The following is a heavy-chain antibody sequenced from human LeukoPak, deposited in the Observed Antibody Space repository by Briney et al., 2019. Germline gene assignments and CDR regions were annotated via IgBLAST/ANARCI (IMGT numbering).Heavy chain of an antibody. CDR3: AKAYSYGYNY. Sequence: GGPLRLSCAASGFTFSSYGMHWVRQAPGKGLEWVAVISYDGSNKYYADSVKGRFTISRDNSKNTLYLQMNSLRAEDTAVYYCAKAYSYGYNYWGQGTLVTVSS. CDR2: ISYDGSNK. J-gene: IGHJ4*02. D-gene: IGHD5-18*01. V-gene: IGHV3-30*18. CDR1: GFTFSSYG.